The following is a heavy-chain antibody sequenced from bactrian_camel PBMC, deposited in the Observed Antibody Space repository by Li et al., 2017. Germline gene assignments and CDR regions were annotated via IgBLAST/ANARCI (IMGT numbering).Heavy chain of an antibody. Sequence: VQLVESGGGLVQPGGSLRLSCAASGFTFDDYAMSWVRQAPGKGLEWVSLISSSGGSTLYADSVKGRFTISRDNAKNTINLELNSLKTEDTAMYYCTRDRGLAVPAGSFDYWAQGTQVTVS. CDR1: GFTFDDYA. CDR2: ISSSGGST. CDR3: TRDRGLAVPAGSFDY. J-gene: IGHJ6*01. V-gene: IGHV3-1*01. D-gene: IGHD6*01.